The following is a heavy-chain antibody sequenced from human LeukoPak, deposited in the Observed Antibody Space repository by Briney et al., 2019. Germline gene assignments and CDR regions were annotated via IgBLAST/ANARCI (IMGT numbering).Heavy chain of an antibody. J-gene: IGHJ4*02. CDR1: GFSLTTTGMC. D-gene: IGHD3/OR15-3a*01. Sequence: SGPALVKPTQTLTLTCTFSGFSLTTTGMCVSWIRQPPGKALEWLARIDWDDDKYYSTSLKTRLTISKATSKNQVVLTMANMDPVDTATYYCARRRTGDYFDYWGQGTLVTVSS. V-gene: IGHV2-70*11. CDR2: IDWDDDK. CDR3: ARRRTGDYFDY.